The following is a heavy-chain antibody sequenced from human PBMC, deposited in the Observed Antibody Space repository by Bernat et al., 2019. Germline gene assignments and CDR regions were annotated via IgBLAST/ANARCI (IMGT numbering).Heavy chain of an antibody. D-gene: IGHD2-15*01. J-gene: IGHJ6*02. CDR3: AKGENIVVVVAATIYYYYGMDV. CDR2: ISGSGGST. V-gene: IGHV3-23*04. CDR1: GVSVSRNY. Sequence: EVQLVESGGGLVQPGGSLRLSCAVSGVSVSRNYMSWVRQAPGKGLEWVSAISGSGGSTYYADSVKGRFTISRDNSKNTLYLQMNSLRAEDTAVYYCAKGENIVVVVAATIYYYYGMDVWGQGTTVTVSS.